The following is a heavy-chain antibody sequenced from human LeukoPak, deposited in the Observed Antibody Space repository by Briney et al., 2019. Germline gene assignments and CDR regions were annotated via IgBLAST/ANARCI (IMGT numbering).Heavy chain of an antibody. CDR2: IYYSGST. V-gene: IGHV4-59*11. CDR1: GGSISSHY. D-gene: IGHD6-13*01. J-gene: IGHJ4*02. Sequence: KSSETLSLTCTVSGGSISSHYWSWIRQPPGKGLEWIGYIYYSGSTNYNPSLKSRVTMSVDTSKNQFSLKLSSVTAADTAVYYCARVHSSWYAGGIDYWGQGTLVTVSS. CDR3: ARVHSSWYAGGIDY.